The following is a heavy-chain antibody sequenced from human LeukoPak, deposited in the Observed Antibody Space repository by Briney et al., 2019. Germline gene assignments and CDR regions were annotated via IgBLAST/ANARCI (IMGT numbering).Heavy chain of an antibody. CDR3: ARRNGYDNNFDY. Sequence: GGSLRLSCAASGFTFSSYWMHWVRQVPGKGLVWVSGINWNGGSTGYADSVKGRFTISRDNAKNSLYLQMNSLRAEDTALYHCARRNGYDNNFDYWGQGTLVTVSS. D-gene: IGHD5-12*01. V-gene: IGHV3-20*01. CDR2: INWNGGST. CDR1: GFTFSSYW. J-gene: IGHJ4*02.